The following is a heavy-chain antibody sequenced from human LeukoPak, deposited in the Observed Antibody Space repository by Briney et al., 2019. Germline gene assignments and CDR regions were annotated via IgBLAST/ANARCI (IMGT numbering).Heavy chain of an antibody. D-gene: IGHD3-22*01. CDR2: ISAYNGNT. CDR3: AREGSSGYFHYVDY. CDR1: SYTFTSYG. V-gene: IGHV1-18*01. Sequence: VASVKVSCKASSYTFTSYGISWVRQAPGQGLEWMGWISAYNGNTNYAQKLQGRVTMTTDTSTSTAYMELRSLRSDDTAVYYCAREGSSGYFHYVDYWGQGTLVTVSS. J-gene: IGHJ4*02.